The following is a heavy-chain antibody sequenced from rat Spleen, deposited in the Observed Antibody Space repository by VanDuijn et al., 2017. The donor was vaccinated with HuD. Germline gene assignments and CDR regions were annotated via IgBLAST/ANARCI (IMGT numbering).Heavy chain of an antibody. CDR3: ASRRGPWFAY. CDR2: ISTGGGST. J-gene: IGHJ3*01. CDR1: GFTFNNYW. D-gene: IGHD1-1*01. V-gene: IGHV5-58*01. Sequence: EVQLVETGGGLVQPGRSLKLSCVASGFTFNNYWMSWIRQAPTKGLEWVASISTGGGSTFYADSVKGRFSISRDNAENTVYLHMHSLRSEDTANYYCASRRGPWFAYWGQGTLVTVSS.